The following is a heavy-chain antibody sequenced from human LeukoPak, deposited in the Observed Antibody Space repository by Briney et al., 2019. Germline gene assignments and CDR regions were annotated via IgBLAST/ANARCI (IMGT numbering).Heavy chain of an antibody. CDR2: MSPNSGDT. Sequence: GASVKVSCKGSGGTFTSYAISWGRQATGQRREWMGWMSPNSGDTGYAQKFQDRVTMTRNTSISTAYMELSSLRSDDTAVYYCARGPPNWGYDYWGPGTLVTVSS. D-gene: IGHD7-27*01. CDR3: ARGPPNWGYDY. V-gene: IGHV1-8*02. J-gene: IGHJ4*02. CDR1: GGTFTSYA.